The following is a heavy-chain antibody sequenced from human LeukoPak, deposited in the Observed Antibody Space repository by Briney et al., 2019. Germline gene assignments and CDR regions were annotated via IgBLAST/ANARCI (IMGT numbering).Heavy chain of an antibody. CDR2: ISSDGSIK. Sequence: GGSLRLSCAASGFTFSNYNMNWVRQAPGKGLEWVAVISSDGSIKVYADSVKGRFTLSRDNSIDTVDLQMNSLRAEDTAVYYCVKEYHSRGFGAYFDYWGQGTLVTVSS. V-gene: IGHV3-30*18. CDR3: VKEYHSRGFGAYFDY. D-gene: IGHD3-3*01. J-gene: IGHJ4*02. CDR1: GFTFSNYN.